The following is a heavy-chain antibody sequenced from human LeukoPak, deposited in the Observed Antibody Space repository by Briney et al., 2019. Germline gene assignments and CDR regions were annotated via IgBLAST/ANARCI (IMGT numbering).Heavy chain of an antibody. Sequence: ASVKVSCKASGYTFTNLGISWVRQAPGQGLEWMGWISAYNGKTNYAQNLQGRVTMTTDTSTTTAYMELRSLRSDDTAVYYCARDAEQWLPNNWFDPWGQGTLVTVSS. D-gene: IGHD6-19*01. CDR1: GYTFTNLG. CDR2: ISAYNGKT. J-gene: IGHJ5*02. V-gene: IGHV1-18*01. CDR3: ARDAEQWLPNNWFDP.